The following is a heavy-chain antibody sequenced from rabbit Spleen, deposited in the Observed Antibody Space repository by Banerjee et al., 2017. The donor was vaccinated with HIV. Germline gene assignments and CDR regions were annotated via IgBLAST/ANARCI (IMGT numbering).Heavy chain of an antibody. Sequence: QSLEESGGDLVQPEGSLTLTCTASGFSFSSGYYMGWVRQAPGKGLEWIACIGTGSSGVTYYASWAKSRFNISQTSSTTVTLQMTSLTAADTATYFCAREYVNTFNLWGPGTLVTVS. CDR1: GFSFSSGYY. V-gene: IGHV1S40*01. D-gene: IGHD1-1*01. CDR2: IGTGSSGVT. CDR3: AREYVNTFNL. J-gene: IGHJ4*01.